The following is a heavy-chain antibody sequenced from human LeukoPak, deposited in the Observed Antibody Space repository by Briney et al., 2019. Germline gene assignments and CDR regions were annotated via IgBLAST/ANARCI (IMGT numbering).Heavy chain of an antibody. J-gene: IGHJ4*02. Sequence: VASVKVSCKASGHTFTAYYMFWVRQAPGQGLEWMGWINPNSGGTNFAPNFQGRVTMTRDTSISTACMELSGLTSDDTAVYFCATYYSDTSARDWGQGTLVTVSS. CDR1: GHTFTAYY. D-gene: IGHD3-22*01. CDR2: INPNSGGT. V-gene: IGHV1-2*02. CDR3: ATYYSDTSARD.